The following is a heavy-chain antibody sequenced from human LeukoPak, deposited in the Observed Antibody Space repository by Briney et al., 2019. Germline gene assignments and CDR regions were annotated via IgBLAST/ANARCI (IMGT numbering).Heavy chain of an antibody. CDR1: GFTFTNYW. V-gene: IGHV3-7*01. CDR3: ARLREIPVFGVVTKSTSYFDY. CDR2: IKQDRSEK. J-gene: IGHJ4*02. Sequence: SGGSLRLSCAASGFTFTNYWMSWVRQAPGKGVELVANIKQDRSEKYYVDSVKGRFTISRNNAKNSLYLQMNSLRAEDTAVYYCARLREIPVFGVVTKSTSYFDYWGQGTLVTVSS. D-gene: IGHD3-3*01.